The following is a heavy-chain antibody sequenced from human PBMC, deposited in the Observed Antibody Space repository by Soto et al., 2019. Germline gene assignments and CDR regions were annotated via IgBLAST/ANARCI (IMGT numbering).Heavy chain of an antibody. Sequence: QVQLVQSGGEAKRPGASVKVSCKTSGYTFSNYGITWVRQAPGQPLEWLGWISLYSECTNYAQKIQGRVSMTTDTSTTTAYMELRSLRSDDTAVDYCARVVPGAEAWFGPWGQGTLVTVSS. CDR3: ARVVPGAEAWFGP. V-gene: IGHV1-18*01. CDR2: ISLYSECT. J-gene: IGHJ5*02. CDR1: GYTFSNYG. D-gene: IGHD2-2*01.